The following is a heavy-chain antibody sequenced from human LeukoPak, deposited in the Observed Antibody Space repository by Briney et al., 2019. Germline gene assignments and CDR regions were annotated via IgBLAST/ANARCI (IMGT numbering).Heavy chain of an antibody. CDR1: GCTFTSYY. Sequence: ASVKVSCKASGCTFTSYYMHWVRQAPGQGLEWMGIINPSGGSTSYAQKFQGRVTMTRDTSTSTVYMELSSLRSEDTAVYYCARVSLLLPGDYWGQGTLVTVSS. J-gene: IGHJ4*02. V-gene: IGHV1-46*01. CDR3: ARVSLLLPGDY. D-gene: IGHD3-22*01. CDR2: INPSGGST.